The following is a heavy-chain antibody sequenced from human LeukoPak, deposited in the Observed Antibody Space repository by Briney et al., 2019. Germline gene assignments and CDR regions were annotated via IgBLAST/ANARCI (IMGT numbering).Heavy chain of an antibody. Sequence: GGSLRLSYAASGFTFSSYAMTWVRQAPGKGLEWVSSFTSMSRTIYYADSVKGRFTISRDDAKKSLYLQMNSLRVEDTAIYYCARGSYFDFWSGSETPFDYWGRGTLVTVSS. J-gene: IGHJ4*02. V-gene: IGHV3-21*01. CDR1: GFTFSSYA. CDR2: FTSMSRTI. D-gene: IGHD3-3*01. CDR3: ARGSYFDFWSGSETPFDY.